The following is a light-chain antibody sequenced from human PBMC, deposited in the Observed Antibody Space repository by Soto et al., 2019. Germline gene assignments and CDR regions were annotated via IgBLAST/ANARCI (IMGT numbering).Light chain of an antibody. CDR2: AAS. CDR3: QEYNSYSGT. J-gene: IGKJ1*01. V-gene: IGKV1-5*01. Sequence: DIQMTQSPSTLSASVGDRVTISCRASQSISSWLAWYQQKPGKAPKLLIYAASSLQSGVPSRFSGSGSGTEFTLSISSLQPDDFAIYYCQEYNSYSGTFGPGTKVDIK. CDR1: QSISSW.